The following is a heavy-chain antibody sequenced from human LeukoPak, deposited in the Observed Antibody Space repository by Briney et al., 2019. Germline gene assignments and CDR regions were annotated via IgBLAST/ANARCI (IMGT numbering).Heavy chain of an antibody. Sequence: GGSLRLSCVASGFTFSSYDMNWVRQAPGKGLEWVSSISSSGSTIYSGDSVEGRFTISRDNAKNSLYLQMSSLRAEDTAVYYCARDRRYFDNYIYYIDVWGKGTTVTISS. D-gene: IGHD3-9*01. V-gene: IGHV3-48*03. CDR1: GFTFSSYD. CDR2: ISSSGSTI. CDR3: ARDRRYFDNYIYYIDV. J-gene: IGHJ6*03.